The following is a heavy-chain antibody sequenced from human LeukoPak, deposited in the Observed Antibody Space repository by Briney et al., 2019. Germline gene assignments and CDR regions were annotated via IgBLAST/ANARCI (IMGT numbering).Heavy chain of an antibody. CDR1: GFTFSSYT. Sequence: PGGSLRLSCAASGFTFSSYTMSWVRQAPGKGLEWVSAISGSGGTTFYADSVKGRFTISRDNANNTVYLRVSSLRAEDTALYYCAKGSCTGGNCRKDLEYWGQGTLVTVSS. CDR2: ISGSGGTT. J-gene: IGHJ4*02. CDR3: AKGSCTGGNCRKDLEY. V-gene: IGHV3-23*01. D-gene: IGHD2-15*01.